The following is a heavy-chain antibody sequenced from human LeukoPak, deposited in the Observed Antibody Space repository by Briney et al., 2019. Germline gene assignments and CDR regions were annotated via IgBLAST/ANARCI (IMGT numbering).Heavy chain of an antibody. V-gene: IGHV4-59*01. CDR2: IYYSGST. CDR1: GGSISSYY. Sequence: SETLSLTCTVSGGSISSYYWSWIRQPPGKGLERIGYIYYSGSTNYNPSLKGRVTISVDTSKKQFSLKLSSVTAADTAVYYCARVSGYDWESFYDYWGQGTLVTVSS. J-gene: IGHJ4*02. CDR3: ARVSGYDWESFYDY. D-gene: IGHD5-12*01.